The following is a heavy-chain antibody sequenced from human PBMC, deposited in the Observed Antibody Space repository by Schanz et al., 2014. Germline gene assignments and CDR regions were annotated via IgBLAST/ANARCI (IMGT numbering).Heavy chain of an antibody. V-gene: IGHV4-61*02. D-gene: IGHD1-1*01. CDR2: VFPNGIT. J-gene: IGHJ2*01. CDR3: ARDTTWRLDL. CDR1: GGSIRSGTYY. Sequence: QVQLQESGPGLVKPSQTLSLTCTVSGGSIRSGTYYWSWIRQPAGKALEWVGRVFPNGITNYNPSLKTRVTIALDTSKNQFTLTLASLAAADTAVDYCARDTTWRLDLWGRGTLVTVSS.